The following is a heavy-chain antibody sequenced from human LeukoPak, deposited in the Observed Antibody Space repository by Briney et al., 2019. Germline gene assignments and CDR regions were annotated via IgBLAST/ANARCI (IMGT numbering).Heavy chain of an antibody. V-gene: IGHV3-23*01. J-gene: IGHJ3*02. CDR1: AFTFSNYV. Sequence: QAGGSLRLSCPASAFTFSNYVMSWVRXXXGXGLEWVSTISASGERTYHADSVRGRFXISRDNSKNTLHLQMNSLRADDTAVYYCAKAGPGTMTFDAFDIWGQGTVVTVSS. CDR2: ISASGERT. CDR3: AKAGPGTMTFDAFDI. D-gene: IGHD3-22*01.